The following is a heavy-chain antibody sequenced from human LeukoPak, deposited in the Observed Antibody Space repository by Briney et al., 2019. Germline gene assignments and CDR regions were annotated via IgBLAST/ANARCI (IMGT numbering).Heavy chain of an antibody. CDR2: INPGGGST. D-gene: IGHD3-22*01. V-gene: IGHV1-46*01. J-gene: IGHJ5*02. Sequence: ASVKVSCKASGYTFTSYYMYWVRQAPGQGLEWMGLINPGGGSTNYAQKFQGRVTVTRDMSTSTVYMELSSLRSDDTAVYYCAREQGYYDSSGYPSNWFDPWGQGTLVTVSS. CDR1: GYTFTSYY. CDR3: AREQGYYDSSGYPSNWFDP.